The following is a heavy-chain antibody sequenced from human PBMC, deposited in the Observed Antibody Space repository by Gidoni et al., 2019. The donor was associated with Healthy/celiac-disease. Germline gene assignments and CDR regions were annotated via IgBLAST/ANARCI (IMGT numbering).Heavy chain of an antibody. Sequence: EVQLLESGGGLVQPGGSLRLSCAASGFTFSSYAMSWVRQAPGKGLEWVSGISGSGGSTYYADSGKGRFTISRDNSKNTRYMQMNSLRAEDTAVYYCAKKGTDYYDSSGYYYYYGMDVWGQGTTVTVSS. D-gene: IGHD3-22*01. CDR3: AKKGTDYYDSSGYYYYYGMDV. CDR2: ISGSGGST. J-gene: IGHJ6*02. V-gene: IGHV3-23*01. CDR1: GFTFSSYA.